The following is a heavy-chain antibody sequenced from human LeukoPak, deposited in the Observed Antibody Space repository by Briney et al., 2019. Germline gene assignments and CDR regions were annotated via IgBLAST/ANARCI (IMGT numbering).Heavy chain of an antibody. CDR2: IYHSGST. J-gene: IGHJ6*03. Sequence: SETLSLTCTVSGYSISSGYYWGWIRQPPGKGLEWIGRIYHSGSTYYNPCLKSRLTISVHTSKHPFSLKLSSVTAAHTAVYLCARVVLAAAYGSLLYYYYYYMDVWGKGSKV. CDR3: ARVVLAAAYGSLLYYYYYYMDV. CDR1: GYSISSGYY. V-gene: IGHV4-38-2*02. D-gene: IGHD2-2*01.